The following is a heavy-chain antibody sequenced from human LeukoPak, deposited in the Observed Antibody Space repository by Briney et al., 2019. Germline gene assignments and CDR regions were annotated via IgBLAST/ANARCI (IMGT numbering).Heavy chain of an antibody. CDR2: IYDSGST. V-gene: IGHV4-59*12. J-gene: IGHJ3*02. CDR3: ARSRYSSGWYRDAFDI. Sequence: SETLSLTCTVSGGSISSYYWSWIRQPPGKGLEWIGYIYDSGSTNYNPSLKSRVTISVDTSKNQFSLKLSSVTAADTAVYYCARSRYSSGWYRDAFDIWGQGTMVTVPS. CDR1: GGSISSYY. D-gene: IGHD6-19*01.